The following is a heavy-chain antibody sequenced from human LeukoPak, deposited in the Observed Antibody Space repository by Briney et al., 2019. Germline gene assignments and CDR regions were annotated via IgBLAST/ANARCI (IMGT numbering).Heavy chain of an antibody. D-gene: IGHD2-2*01. Sequence: PSASLSLTCTVSGGSINSGGYSWSWVRQPPGTRLVRIVYIYSIGRTYCNPSLKSRVTISVDTSKNQFSLKLSSVTAADTAVYYCASADPEYCSSTSCYLYYDYGMDVWGQGTTVIVSS. V-gene: IGHV4-31*03. CDR2: IYSIGRT. CDR1: GGSINSGGYS. J-gene: IGHJ6*02. CDR3: ASADPEYCSSTSCYLYYDYGMDV.